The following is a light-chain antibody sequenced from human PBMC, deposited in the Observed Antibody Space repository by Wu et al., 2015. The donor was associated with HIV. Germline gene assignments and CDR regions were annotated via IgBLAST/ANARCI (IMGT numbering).Light chain of an antibody. Sequence: EIVMTQSPATLSVSPGERATLSCRASQSVGSNLVWYQQRPGQAPRLLIYGASTRATGVPARFSGSGSGTEFTLTINSMQSEDFAVYYCQHYNNWPPYTFGQGTKLEIK. J-gene: IGKJ2*01. CDR3: QHYNNWPPYT. CDR2: GAS. CDR1: QSVGSN. V-gene: IGKV3-15*01.